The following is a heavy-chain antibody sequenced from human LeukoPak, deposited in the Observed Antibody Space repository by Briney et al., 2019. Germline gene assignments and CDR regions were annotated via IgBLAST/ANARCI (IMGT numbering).Heavy chain of an antibody. CDR1: RFTVSCNY. D-gene: IGHD1-26*01. Sequence: GGSLRLSCAASRFTVSCNYMRWVRQAAGKGLEWVSLISGSGGGTYYADSVKGRFTISRDNSKNTLYLQLNSLRVEDTAVYYCAKNRGAGSHYYYHMNVWGKGTTVTVSS. CDR3: AKNRGAGSHYYYHMNV. CDR2: ISGSGGGT. V-gene: IGHV3-23*01. J-gene: IGHJ6*03.